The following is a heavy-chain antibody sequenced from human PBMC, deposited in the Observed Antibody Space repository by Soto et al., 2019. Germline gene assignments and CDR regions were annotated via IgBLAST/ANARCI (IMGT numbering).Heavy chain of an antibody. CDR2: IYYSGST. Sequence: PSETLSLTCTVSGGSISSYYWSWIRQPPGKGLEWIGYIYYSGSTNYNPSLKSRVTISVDTSKNQFSLKLSSVTAADTAVYYCARRDPYYYYMDVWGKGTTVTVS. CDR3: ARRDPYYYYMDV. V-gene: IGHV4-59*08. J-gene: IGHJ6*03. CDR1: GGSISSYY.